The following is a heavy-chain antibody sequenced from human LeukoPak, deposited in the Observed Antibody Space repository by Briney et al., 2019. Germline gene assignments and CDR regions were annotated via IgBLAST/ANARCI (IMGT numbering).Heavy chain of an antibody. CDR1: GGSISSGGYY. D-gene: IGHD4-17*01. CDR2: IYYSGST. J-gene: IGHJ4*02. Sequence: SETLSLTCTVSGGSISSGGYYWSWIRQHPGKGLEWIGYIYYSGSTYYNPSLKSRVTISVDTSKNQFSLELSSVTAADTAVYYCARVLLGYGDYGGWFDYWGQGTLVTVSS. V-gene: IGHV4-31*03. CDR3: ARVLLGYGDYGGWFDY.